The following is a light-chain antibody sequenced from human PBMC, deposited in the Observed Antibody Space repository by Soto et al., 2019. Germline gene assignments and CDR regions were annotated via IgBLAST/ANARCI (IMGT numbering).Light chain of an antibody. CDR3: QTWGTGIRGV. J-gene: IGLJ3*02. V-gene: IGLV4-69*01. CDR2: LNSDGSH. CDR1: SGHSSYA. Sequence: QSVLIQSPSASASLGASVKLTCTLSSGHSSYAIAWHQQQPEKGPRYLMKLNSDGSHSKGDGIPDRFSGSSSGAERYLTISSLQSEDEADYYCQTWGTGIRGVFGGGTKLTVL.